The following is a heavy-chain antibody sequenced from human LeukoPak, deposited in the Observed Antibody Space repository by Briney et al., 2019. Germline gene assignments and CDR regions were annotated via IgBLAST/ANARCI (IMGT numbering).Heavy chain of an antibody. V-gene: IGHV3-66*01. CDR2: IYSAGTT. CDR3: ARDGDYGDTYYFDY. D-gene: IGHD4-17*01. CDR1: GFTVSGNY. Sequence: PGGSMSLSCAVSGFTVSGNYMSWVRQAPGKGLEWVSIIYSAGTTHYADSVKGRFTISRDNSKNTLYLQMNSLRVEDTAVYYCARDGDYGDTYYFDYWGQGTLVTVSS. J-gene: IGHJ4*02.